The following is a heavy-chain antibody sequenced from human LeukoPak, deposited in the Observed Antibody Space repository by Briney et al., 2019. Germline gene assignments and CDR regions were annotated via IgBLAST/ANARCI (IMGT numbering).Heavy chain of an antibody. V-gene: IGHV4-59*08. CDR3: ARQEERLWFGELLLDAFDI. CDR2: IYYSGST. D-gene: IGHD3-10*01. Sequence: SETLSLTCTVSGVSISSYYWSWIRQPPGKGLEWIGYIYYSGSTNYNPSLKSRVTISVDTSKNQFSLKLSSVTAADTAVYYCARQEERLWFGELLLDAFDIWGQGTMVTVSS. CDR1: GVSISSYY. J-gene: IGHJ3*02.